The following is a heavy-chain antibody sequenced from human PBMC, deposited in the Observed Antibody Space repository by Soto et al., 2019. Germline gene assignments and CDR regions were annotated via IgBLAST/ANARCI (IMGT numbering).Heavy chain of an antibody. D-gene: IGHD2-15*01. V-gene: IGHV1-24*01. Sequence: ASVKVSCKVSGYTLTELSMHWVRQPPGKGLEWMGGFDPEDAETIYARRFQGRVTMTEDTSADTAYMELSSLRSEDTAVYYCAAGVVPYGMDVWGQGTTVTVSS. CDR3: AAGVVPYGMDV. CDR1: GYTLTELS. J-gene: IGHJ6*02. CDR2: FDPEDAET.